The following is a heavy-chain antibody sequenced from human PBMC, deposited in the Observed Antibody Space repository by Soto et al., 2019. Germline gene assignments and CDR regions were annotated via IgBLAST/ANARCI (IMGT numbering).Heavy chain of an antibody. CDR1: GYSIGSGYY. J-gene: IGHJ4*02. D-gene: IGHD3-22*01. CDR2: IYHSGST. V-gene: IGHV4-38-2*02. Sequence: SETLSLTCAVSGYSIGSGYYWGWIRQPPGKGLEWIGSIYHSGSTYYNPSLKSRVTISVDTSKNQFSLKLSSVTAADTAVYYCARDRGYYYDSSGQRNDYWGQGTLVTVSS. CDR3: ARDRGYYYDSSGQRNDY.